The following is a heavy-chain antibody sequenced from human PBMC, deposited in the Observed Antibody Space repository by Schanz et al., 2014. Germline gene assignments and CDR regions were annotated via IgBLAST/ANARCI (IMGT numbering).Heavy chain of an antibody. V-gene: IGHV1-18*01. CDR2: INPNSGTT. CDR1: GYTFTSHG. Sequence: QVHLVQSGAEVKKPGSSVKVSCKASGYTFTSHGISWVRQAPGQGLEWMGWINPNSGTTNYAQKFQGRVTITRDTLASTAYMEVSSLRSEDTAVYYCARSGSSNWYFFDYWGQGTLVTVSS. CDR3: ARSGSSNWYFFDY. J-gene: IGHJ4*02. D-gene: IGHD6-13*01.